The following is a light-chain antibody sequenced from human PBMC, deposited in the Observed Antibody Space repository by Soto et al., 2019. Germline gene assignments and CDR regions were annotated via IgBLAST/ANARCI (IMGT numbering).Light chain of an antibody. CDR1: SSDVGGYNY. Sequence: QSALTQSASVSGSPGQSTTISCTGTSSDVGGYNYVSWYQQHPGKAPKLMIYDVSNRPSGVSNRFSGAKSGNTASLTISGLQAEDAADYYCSSYTSSSTLVFGGGTKLTVL. J-gene: IGLJ2*01. CDR2: DVS. V-gene: IGLV2-14*01. CDR3: SSYTSSSTLV.